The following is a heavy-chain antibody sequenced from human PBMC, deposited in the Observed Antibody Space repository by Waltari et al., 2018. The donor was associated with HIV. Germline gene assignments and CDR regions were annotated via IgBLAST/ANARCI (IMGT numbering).Heavy chain of an antibody. CDR3: SRPSGTLHSYGMDV. CDR1: GFTFADYG. Sequence: EVQLVESGGGLVQPGRSLRLSCRGSGFTFADYGMSWLRQAPGKGLEGVGFITSETYGGTAEYAASVTGRFVISREDSKSIAYLQMNSLEIEDTGVYYCSRPSGTLHSYGMDVWGQGTTVTVSS. V-gene: IGHV3-49*03. J-gene: IGHJ6*02. D-gene: IGHD1-26*01. CDR2: ITSETYGGTA.